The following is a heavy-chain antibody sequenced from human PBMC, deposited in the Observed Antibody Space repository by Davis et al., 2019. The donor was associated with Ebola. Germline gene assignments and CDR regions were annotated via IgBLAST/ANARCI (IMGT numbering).Heavy chain of an antibody. D-gene: IGHD3-10*01. CDR3: AKYGSGSYNY. V-gene: IGHV3-30*02. CDR1: GFTFSSYG. CDR2: IWYDGSNK. Sequence: GESLEISCAASGFTFSSYGMHWVRQAPGKGLEWVAVIWYDGSNKYYADSVKGRFTISRHNSKNTLYLQMNSLRAEDTAVYYCAKYGSGSYNYWGQGTLVTVSS. J-gene: IGHJ4*02.